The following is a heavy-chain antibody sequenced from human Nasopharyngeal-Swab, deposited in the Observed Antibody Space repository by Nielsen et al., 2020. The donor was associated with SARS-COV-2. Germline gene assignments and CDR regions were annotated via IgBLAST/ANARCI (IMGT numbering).Heavy chain of an antibody. CDR1: GYTFTSYD. J-gene: IGHJ3*02. D-gene: IGHD3-3*01. Sequence: ASVKVSCKASGYTFTSYDINWVRQASGQGLEWTGWMNPNTGSTGYAQKFQGRVTMTRHTSISTAYMELGSLRSEDTAVYYCARGDFWSGIALDIWGQGTMVIVSS. CDR3: ARGDFWSGIALDI. CDR2: MNPNTGST. V-gene: IGHV1-8*01.